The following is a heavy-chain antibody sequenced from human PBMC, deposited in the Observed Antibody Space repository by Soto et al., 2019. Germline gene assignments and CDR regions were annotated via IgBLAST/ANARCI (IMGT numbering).Heavy chain of an antibody. J-gene: IGHJ5*02. D-gene: IGHD6-6*01. CDR3: ARVRIAARGVYWFDP. Sequence: SETLSLTCTVSGGSIRSGGHYWSWIRQHPGKGLEWIGYIYYSGSTYYNPSLKSRVTISVDTSKNQFSLKLSSVTAADTAVYYCARVRIAARGVYWFDPWGQGTLVTVSS. CDR1: GGSIRSGGHY. CDR2: IYYSGST. V-gene: IGHV4-31*03.